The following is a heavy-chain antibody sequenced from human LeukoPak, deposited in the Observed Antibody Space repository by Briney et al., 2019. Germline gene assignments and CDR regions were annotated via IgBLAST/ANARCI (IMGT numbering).Heavy chain of an antibody. Sequence: SQTLSLTCTVSGYSISSGYYWGWIRQPPGKRLEWVGSIHSSGNTYYNPTLKSRVTISVDTSKNQFSLNLTSVTAADAAVYYCARDLGYSGFDWAPWGQGTLVTVSS. J-gene: IGHJ5*02. CDR3: ARDLGYSGFDWAP. D-gene: IGHD5-12*01. V-gene: IGHV4-38-2*02. CDR1: GYSISSGYY. CDR2: IHSSGNT.